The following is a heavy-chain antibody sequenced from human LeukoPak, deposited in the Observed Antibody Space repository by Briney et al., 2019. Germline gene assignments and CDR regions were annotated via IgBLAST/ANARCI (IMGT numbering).Heavy chain of an antibody. CDR2: INPNSGGT. J-gene: IGHJ4*02. V-gene: IGHV1-2*02. CDR1: GYTFTGYY. Sequence: GASVTVSFMAYGYTFTGYYMHWVRQAPGQGLEWMGWINPNSGGTNYAQKFQGRVTMTRDTSISTAYMELSRLRSDDTAVYYCARDLGIMGLDYWGQGTLVTVSS. CDR3: ARDLGIMGLDY. D-gene: IGHD3-16*01.